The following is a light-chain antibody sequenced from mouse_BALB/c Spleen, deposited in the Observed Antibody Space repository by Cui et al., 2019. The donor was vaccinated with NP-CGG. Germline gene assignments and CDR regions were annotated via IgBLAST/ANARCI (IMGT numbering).Light chain of an antibody. CDR3: ALWYSNHWV. CDR1: TGAVTTSNY. J-gene: IGLJ1*01. Sequence: QAVVTPESALTTSPGETVTLTCRSSTGAVTTSNYANWVQEKPDHLFTGPIGGTNNRPPGVPARFSGSLIGDKAALTITGAQTEDEAIYFCALWYSNHWVFGGGTKLTVL. V-gene: IGLV1*01. CDR2: GTN.